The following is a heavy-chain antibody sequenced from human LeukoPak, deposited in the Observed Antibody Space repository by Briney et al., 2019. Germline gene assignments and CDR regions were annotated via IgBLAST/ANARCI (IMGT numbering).Heavy chain of an antibody. CDR1: GFTFSTYN. CDR3: AFQDGGIVF. D-gene: IGHD4-23*01. J-gene: IGHJ4*02. Sequence: PAGSLRLSCAASGFTFSTYNLNWVRQGAGKGLELVSYISSGSGSIYADSLKGRFTISRDNATNSLYLQMNSLREDDTAVYYCAFQDGGIVFWGQGTLVTVSS. CDR2: ISSGSGS. V-gene: IGHV3-48*02.